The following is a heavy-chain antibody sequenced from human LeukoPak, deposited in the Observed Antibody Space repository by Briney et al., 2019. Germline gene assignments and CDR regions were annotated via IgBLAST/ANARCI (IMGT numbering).Heavy chain of an antibody. CDR1: GGSISSYY. D-gene: IGHD5-24*01. V-gene: IGHV4-59*01. CDR3: ARTDGYKPNYYFDY. J-gene: IGHJ4*02. Sequence: SETLSLTCTVSGGSISSYYWSWIRQPPGKGLEWIGYIYYSGSANYNPSLKSRVTISVDTSKNQFSLKLSSVTAADTAVYYCARTDGYKPNYYFDYWGQGTLVTVS. CDR2: IYYSGSA.